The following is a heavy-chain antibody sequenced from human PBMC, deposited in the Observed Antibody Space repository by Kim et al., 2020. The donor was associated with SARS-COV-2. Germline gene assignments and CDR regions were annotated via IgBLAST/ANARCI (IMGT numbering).Heavy chain of an antibody. Sequence: SETLSLTCTVSGGSISSYYCGWIRQPPGKGLEWIGYMYYGGNTKYNPSLMSRVTISLDTSKNQFSLKLSSVTAADSAVYYCARLAVYSATRGAMDVWGQG. CDR2: MYYGGNT. J-gene: IGHJ6*02. D-gene: IGHD1-26*01. CDR1: GGSISSYY. V-gene: IGHV4-59*08. CDR3: ARLAVYSATRGAMDV.